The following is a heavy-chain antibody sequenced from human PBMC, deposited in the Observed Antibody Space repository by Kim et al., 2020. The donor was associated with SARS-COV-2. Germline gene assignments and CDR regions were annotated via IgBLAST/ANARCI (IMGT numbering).Heavy chain of an antibody. D-gene: IGHD6-6*01. Sequence: DAVDGRCTMSRDNAKNSLYLEMNSLRAEDTAVYYCARDKEARTARGDVFDIWGQGTMVTVSS. V-gene: IGHV3-48*03. CDR3: ARDKEARTARGDVFDI. J-gene: IGHJ3*02.